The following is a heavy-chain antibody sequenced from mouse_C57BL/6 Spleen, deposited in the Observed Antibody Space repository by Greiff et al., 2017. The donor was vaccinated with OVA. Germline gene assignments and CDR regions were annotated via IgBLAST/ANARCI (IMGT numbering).Heavy chain of an antibody. CDR1: GFTFSSYA. CDR3: TRVPLTGPDY. J-gene: IGHJ2*01. Sequence: EVKVVESGEGLVKPGGSLKLSCAASGFTFSSYAMSWVRQTPEKRLEWVAYISSGGDHIYYADTVKGRFTISRDNARNTLYLQMSSLKSEDTAMYYCTRVPLTGPDYWGQGTTLTVSS. V-gene: IGHV5-9-1*02. CDR2: ISSGGDHI. D-gene: IGHD4-1*01.